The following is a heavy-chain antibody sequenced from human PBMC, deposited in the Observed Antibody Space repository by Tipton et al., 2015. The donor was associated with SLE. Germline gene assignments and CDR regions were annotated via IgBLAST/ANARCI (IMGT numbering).Heavy chain of an antibody. Sequence: TLSLTCAVSGDSISSGYYWGWIRQTPGKGLEWVGSIYYRKSTYYNPSLKSRVTISVETSKNHFSLTLSSVTAADTAVYYCATFFGHSSASPDALDIWGQGTMVTVSS. CDR1: GDSISSGYY. CDR2: IYYRKST. D-gene: IGHD6-6*01. J-gene: IGHJ3*02. CDR3: ATFFGHSSASPDALDI. V-gene: IGHV4-38-2*01.